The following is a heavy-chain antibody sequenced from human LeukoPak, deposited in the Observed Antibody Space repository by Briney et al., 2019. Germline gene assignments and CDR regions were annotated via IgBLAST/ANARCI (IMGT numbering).Heavy chain of an antibody. CDR3: AKSRPRQLVPFDY. J-gene: IGHJ4*02. D-gene: IGHD6-6*01. CDR2: ISASGRST. Sequence: PGGSLRLSCAASGFTFSSYAMNWVRQAPGKGLEWVSTISASGRSTSYSDSVKGRFTISRDDSENTLYLQMNSLSAEDTAIYHCAKSRPRQLVPFDYWGQGTLVTVSS. CDR1: GFTFSSYA. V-gene: IGHV3-23*01.